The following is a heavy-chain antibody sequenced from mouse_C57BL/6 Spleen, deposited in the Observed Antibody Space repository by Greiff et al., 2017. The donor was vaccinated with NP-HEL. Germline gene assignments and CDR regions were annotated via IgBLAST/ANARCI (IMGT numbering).Heavy chain of an antibody. CDR3: ARSDSSGYYFDY. J-gene: IGHJ2*01. CDR2: INPSNGGT. Sequence: QVQLQQPGTELVKPGASVKLSSKASGYTFTSYWMHWVKQRPGQGLEWIGNINPSNGGTNYNEKFKSKATLTVDKSSSTAYMQLSSLTSEDSAVYYCARSDSSGYYFDYWGQGTTLTVSS. V-gene: IGHV1-53*01. D-gene: IGHD3-2*02. CDR1: GYTFTSYW.